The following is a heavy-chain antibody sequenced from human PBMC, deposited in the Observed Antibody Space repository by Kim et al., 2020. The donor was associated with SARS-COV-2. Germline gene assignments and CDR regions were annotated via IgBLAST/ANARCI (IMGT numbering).Heavy chain of an antibody. CDR1: GGSFSGYY. D-gene: IGHD3-22*01. V-gene: IGHV4-34*01. J-gene: IGHJ6*02. CDR2: INHSGST. CDR3: ATGGAITMIVVVIPPCYYYGMDV. Sequence: SETLSLTCAVYGGSFSGYYWSWIRQPPGKGLEWIGEINHSGSTNYNPSLKSRVSISVDTPKNQFSLTLSSVTAADTAMYYCATGGAITMIVVVIPPCYYYGMDVWGQWTTVTVSS.